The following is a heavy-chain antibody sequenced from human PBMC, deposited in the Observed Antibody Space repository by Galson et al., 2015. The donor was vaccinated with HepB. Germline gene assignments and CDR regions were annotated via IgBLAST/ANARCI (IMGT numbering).Heavy chain of an antibody. D-gene: IGHD6-13*01. CDR2: ISSSSSYI. Sequence: SLRLSCAASGFTFSSYSMNWVRQAPGKGLEWVSSISSSSSYIYYADSVKGRFTISRDNAKNSLYLQMNSLRAEDTAVYYCARAMDSSSWYDYWGQGTLVTVSS. CDR1: GFTFSSYS. V-gene: IGHV3-21*01. J-gene: IGHJ4*02. CDR3: ARAMDSSSWYDY.